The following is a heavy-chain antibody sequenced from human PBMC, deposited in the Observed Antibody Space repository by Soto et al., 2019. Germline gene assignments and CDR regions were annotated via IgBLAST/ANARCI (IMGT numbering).Heavy chain of an antibody. CDR3: ARDYRYYFDP. J-gene: IGHJ4*02. Sequence: SETLSLTCTVSGGSISSGGYYWSWIRQHPGKGLEWIGYIYYSGSTYYNPSLKSRVTISVDTSKNQFSLKLSSVTAADTAVYYCARDYRYYFDPWGQGTLVTVSS. CDR1: GGSISSGGYY. CDR2: IYYSGST. D-gene: IGHD3-16*02. V-gene: IGHV4-31*03.